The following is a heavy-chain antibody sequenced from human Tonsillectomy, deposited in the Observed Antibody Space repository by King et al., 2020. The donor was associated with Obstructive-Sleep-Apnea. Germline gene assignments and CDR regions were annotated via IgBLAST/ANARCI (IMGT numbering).Heavy chain of an antibody. D-gene: IGHD5-18*01. CDR3: ARSEHTYGGESAFDF. J-gene: IGHJ3*01. CDR2: INWNAGRT. Sequence: VQLVESGGGVVRPGGSLRLSCAASGFTFDDYGMSWVRQAPGKGLEWVCGINWNAGRTNYAASVKGRFTISRDNAKNSLYLQLDNLRAEDTALYHCARSEHTYGGESAFDFWGQGTMVIVSS. V-gene: IGHV3-20*01. CDR1: GFTFDDYG.